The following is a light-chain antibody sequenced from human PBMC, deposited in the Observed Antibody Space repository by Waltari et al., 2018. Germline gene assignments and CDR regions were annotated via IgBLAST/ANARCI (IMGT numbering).Light chain of an antibody. CDR2: DVS. V-gene: IGLV2-14*01. J-gene: IGLJ2*01. Sequence: QSALTQPASVSGSPGQSITISCTGTSRDVGGYNYVSWYQQHPGKAPKLMIYDVSNRPSGVSNRVSGSKSGNTASLTISGLQAEDEADYYCSSYTSTDVVFGGGTKLTVL. CDR3: SSYTSTDVV. CDR1: SRDVGGYNY.